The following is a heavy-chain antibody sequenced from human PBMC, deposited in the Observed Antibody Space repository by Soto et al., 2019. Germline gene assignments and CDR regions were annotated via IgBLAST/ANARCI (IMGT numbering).Heavy chain of an antibody. J-gene: IGHJ4*02. Sequence: DVQLVESGGGLVKPGGPLRLSCVGSGLTFSAYSMNWVRQAPGKGLEWVAFISGSGRFIYYAESSEGRFTISRDNARNSVFLQLSRLRAEDTAVYYCARTGDGHHDFLDYWGQGALVSVSS. CDR1: GLTFSAYS. V-gene: IGHV3-21*01. D-gene: IGHD1-1*01. CDR3: ARTGDGHHDFLDY. CDR2: ISGSGRFI.